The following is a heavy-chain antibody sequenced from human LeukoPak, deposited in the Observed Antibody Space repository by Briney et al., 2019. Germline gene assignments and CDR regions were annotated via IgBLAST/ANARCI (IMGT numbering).Heavy chain of an antibody. D-gene: IGHD3-22*01. J-gene: IGHJ5*02. V-gene: IGHV1-18*01. CDR1: GYIFTSYG. CDR2: ISAYNGNT. CDR3: ARDGSADYYDSSGYPYEFDP. Sequence: ASVKVSCKASGYIFTSYGISWVRQAPGQGLEWMGWISAYNGNTNYAQKLQGRVTMTTDTSTSTAYMELRSLRSDDTAVYCCARDGSADYYDSSGYPYEFDPWGQGTLVTVSS.